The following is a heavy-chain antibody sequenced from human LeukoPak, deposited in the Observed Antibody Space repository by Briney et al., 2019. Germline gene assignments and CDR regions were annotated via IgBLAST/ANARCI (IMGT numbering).Heavy chain of an antibody. V-gene: IGHV3-48*03. CDR1: GFTFSSYE. D-gene: IGHD3-10*01. CDR3: AKDRAGKYYYGSGSLAYYYYYYMDV. J-gene: IGHJ6*03. Sequence: GGSLRLSCAASGFTFSSYEMHWVRQAPGKGLEWISYMSRSGSTIYYADSVKGRFTISRGNAKNSLYLQMNSLRAEDTAVYYCAKDRAGKYYYGSGSLAYYYYYYMDVWGKGTTVTISS. CDR2: MSRSGSTI.